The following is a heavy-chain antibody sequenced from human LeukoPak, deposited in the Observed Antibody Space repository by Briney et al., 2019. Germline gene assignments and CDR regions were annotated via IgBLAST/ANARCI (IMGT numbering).Heavy chain of an antibody. CDR2: INHSGST. V-gene: IGHV4-34*01. CDR1: VGSFSDYY. J-gene: IGHJ6*03. Sequence: PSETLSLTCALHVGSFSDYYWSWIPQPLGKGLEWIGQINHSGSTDYNPSLKNRVTISIDTSKNQFSLKLSSVTAADTAVYYCARGSQVQRWLVRHYYYYYYIDVWGKGTPVTVSS. CDR3: ARGSQVQRWLVRHYYYYYYIDV. D-gene: IGHD6-19*01.